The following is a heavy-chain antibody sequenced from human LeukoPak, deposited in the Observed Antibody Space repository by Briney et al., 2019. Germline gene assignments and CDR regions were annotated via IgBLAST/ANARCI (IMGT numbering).Heavy chain of an antibody. CDR3: TTDTADDFWSGYSQYYFDY. D-gene: IGHD3-3*01. Sequence: GGSLRLSCAASGFTFSNAWMSWVRQAPGKGLEWVGRIKSKTDGGTTDYAAPVKGRFTISRDDSKNTLYLQMNILKTEDTAVYYCTTDTADDFWSGYSQYYFDYWGQGTLVTVSS. CDR1: GFTFSNAW. V-gene: IGHV3-15*01. CDR2: IKSKTDGGTT. J-gene: IGHJ4*02.